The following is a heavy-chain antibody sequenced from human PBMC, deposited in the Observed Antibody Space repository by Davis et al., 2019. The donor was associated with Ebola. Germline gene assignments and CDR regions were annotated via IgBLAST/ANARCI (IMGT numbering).Heavy chain of an antibody. Sequence: GESLKISCAASGFTFSIYAMTWVRQAPGKGLEWVSAISGSGGSTYYADSVKGRFTISRDNSKNTLYLQMNSLRAEDTAVYYCAKDAQPSSGIAAVLDYWGQGTLVTVSS. V-gene: IGHV3-23*01. CDR3: AKDAQPSSGIAAVLDY. CDR1: GFTFSIYA. CDR2: ISGSGGST. J-gene: IGHJ4*02. D-gene: IGHD6-13*01.